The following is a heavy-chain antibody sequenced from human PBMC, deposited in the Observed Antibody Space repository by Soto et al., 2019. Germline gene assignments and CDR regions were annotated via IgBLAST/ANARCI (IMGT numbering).Heavy chain of an antibody. CDR2: IKGDGSRT. CDR1: GFTFSSYW. D-gene: IGHD4-17*01. Sequence: EVQLVESGGGLVQPGGSLRLSCAASGFTFSSYWIHWVRQAPGKGLVWVSRIKGDGSRTDYADSVKGRFTISRDNAKNTVYLQMNGLRDEDTAVYYCARGLPGSYGMDVWGQGTTVTVSS. CDR3: ARGLPGSYGMDV. V-gene: IGHV3-74*01. J-gene: IGHJ6*02.